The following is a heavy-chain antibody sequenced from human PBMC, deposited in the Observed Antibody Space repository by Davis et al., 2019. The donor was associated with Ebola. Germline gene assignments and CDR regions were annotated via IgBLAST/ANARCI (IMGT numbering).Heavy chain of an antibody. Sequence: PGGSLRLSCAASGFTFSSYGMHWVRQAPGKGLEWVAVISYDGSNKYYADSVKGRFTISRDNSKNTLYLQMNSLRAEDTAVYYCAYMGRGYYDSSGYLDAFDIWGQGTMVTVSS. CDR2: ISYDGSNK. D-gene: IGHD3-22*01. CDR3: AYMGRGYYDSSGYLDAFDI. V-gene: IGHV3-30*03. J-gene: IGHJ3*02. CDR1: GFTFSSYG.